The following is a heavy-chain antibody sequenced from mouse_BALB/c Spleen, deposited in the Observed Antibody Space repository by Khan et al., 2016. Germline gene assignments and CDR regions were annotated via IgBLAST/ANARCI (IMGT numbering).Heavy chain of an antibody. CDR3: ARSYGYRGFAY. Sequence: EVQLQESGPGLVKPSQSLSLTCTVTGYSITSDYAWNWIRQFPGNKLEWMGYISYSGSTSYNPSLKSRISIPRDTSKNQFFLQLNSVTTEDTATYDCARSYGYRGFAYWGQGTLVTVSA. CDR1: GYSITSDYA. V-gene: IGHV3-2*02. D-gene: IGHD2-2*01. J-gene: IGHJ3*01. CDR2: ISYSGST.